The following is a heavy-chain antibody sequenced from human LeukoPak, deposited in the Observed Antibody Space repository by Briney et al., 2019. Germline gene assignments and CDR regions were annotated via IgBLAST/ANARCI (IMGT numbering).Heavy chain of an antibody. CDR1: GVSFSGYY. V-gene: IGHV4-34*01. J-gene: IGHJ5*02. CDR3: ARGKLRGYSYGANWFDP. CDR2: INHSGST. Sequence: SETLSLTCAVYGVSFSGYYWSWIRQPPGKGLEWMGEINHSGSTNYNPSLKSRVTISVDTSKNQFSLKLSSVTAADTAVYYCARGKLRGYSYGANWFDPWGQGTLVTVSS. D-gene: IGHD5-18*01.